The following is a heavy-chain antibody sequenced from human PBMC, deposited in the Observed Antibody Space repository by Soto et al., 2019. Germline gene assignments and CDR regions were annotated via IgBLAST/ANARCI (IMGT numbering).Heavy chain of an antibody. CDR2: MSPDSGDT. Sequence: QVQLVQSGAEVKKPGASVKVSCKASGYTLPFTHYAIVWVRQTTGQGLEWVGRMSPDSGDTAYAEKFRGRVTVTGDTSISTVYMALRGLTTEDTGVDYCARGPQVAIVATGVYWFDPWGQGTPVTVSS. CDR3: ARGPQVAIVATGVYWFDP. D-gene: IGHD5-12*01. V-gene: IGHV1-8*01. CDR1: GYTLPFTHYA. J-gene: IGHJ5*02.